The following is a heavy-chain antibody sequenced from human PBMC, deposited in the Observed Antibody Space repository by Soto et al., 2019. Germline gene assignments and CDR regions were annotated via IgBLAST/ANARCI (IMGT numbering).Heavy chain of an antibody. Sequence: SETLSLTCTVSGGSISSGGHYWSWIRQHPGKGLEWIGYIYYSGSTYYNPSLKSRVTISVDTSKNQFSLKLSSVTAADTAVYYCARGRYYDILTGYYTIGYWGKGTLVTVYS. J-gene: IGHJ4*02. CDR3: ARGRYYDILTGYYTIGY. V-gene: IGHV4-31*03. D-gene: IGHD3-9*01. CDR1: GGSISSGGHY. CDR2: IYYSGST.